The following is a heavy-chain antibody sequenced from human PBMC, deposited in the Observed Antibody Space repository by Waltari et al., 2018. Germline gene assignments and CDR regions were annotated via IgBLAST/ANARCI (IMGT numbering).Heavy chain of an antibody. D-gene: IGHD5-18*01. CDR1: GFTFRSYA. CDR3: AKSRGYGNGY. J-gene: IGHJ4*02. V-gene: IGHV3-23*04. Sequence: EVQLVESGGGLVQPGGSLRLSCAASGFTFRSYAMSWVRQAPGKGLEWVSARSGSGGNTYVSDSVKCRVTISSDNSKNPLYLQMNSLSAEDTAVYYCAKSRGYGNGYWGQGTLVTVSS. CDR2: RSGSGGNT.